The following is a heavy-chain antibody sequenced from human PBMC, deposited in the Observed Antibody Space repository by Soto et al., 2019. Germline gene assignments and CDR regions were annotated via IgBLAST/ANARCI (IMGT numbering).Heavy chain of an antibody. Sequence: ASVKVSCKASGYTFISYGISWVRQAPGQGLEWMGWISVYNANTNYAQKFQGRVTMTTDTSTSTAYMELRRLRSDDTAGNYFARARTPYGDYDAFEIWGQGTMVTVSS. D-gene: IGHD4-17*01. CDR2: ISVYNANT. CDR3: ARARTPYGDYDAFEI. CDR1: GYTFISYG. J-gene: IGHJ3*02. V-gene: IGHV1-18*04.